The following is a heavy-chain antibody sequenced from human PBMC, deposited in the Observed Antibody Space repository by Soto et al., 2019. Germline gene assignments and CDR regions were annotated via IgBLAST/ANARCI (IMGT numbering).Heavy chain of an antibody. Sequence: GESLKISCKGSGYSFTSYWISWVRQMPGKGLEWMGRIDPSDAYTDYSPSFQGHVTISADKSISTAYLQWSSLKASDTAMYYCARGAAYSSSYYYGMDVWGQGTTVTVSS. D-gene: IGHD6-13*01. J-gene: IGHJ6*02. CDR3: ARGAAYSSSYYYGMDV. CDR2: IDPSDAYT. CDR1: GYSFTSYW. V-gene: IGHV5-10-1*01.